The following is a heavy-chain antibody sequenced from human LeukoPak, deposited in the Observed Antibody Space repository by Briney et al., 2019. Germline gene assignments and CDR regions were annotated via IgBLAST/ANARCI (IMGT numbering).Heavy chain of an antibody. J-gene: IGHJ4*02. CDR1: GGTFSSYT. Sequence: SVTVSCKASGGTFSSYTISWVRQAPGQGLEWMGRIIPILGIANYAQKFQGRVTITADKSTSTAYMELSSLRSEDTAVYYCAREGDFSSSPFDYWGQGTLGTVSS. V-gene: IGHV1-69*04. CDR3: AREGDFSSSPFDY. CDR2: IIPILGIA. D-gene: IGHD2-21*02.